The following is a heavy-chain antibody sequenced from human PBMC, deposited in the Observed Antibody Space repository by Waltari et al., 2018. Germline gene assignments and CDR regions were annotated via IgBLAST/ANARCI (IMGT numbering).Heavy chain of an antibody. CDR1: GGSISSYY. CDR3: ARDLDFWSGYYTGPYYMDV. V-gene: IGHV4-4*07. Sequence: QVQLQESGPGLVKPSETLSLTCTVSGGSISSYYWSWIRQPAGKGLEWIGRIYTSGSTNYNPSLKSRVTMSVDTSKNQFSLKLSSVTAADTAVYYCARDLDFWSGYYTGPYYMDVWGKGTTVTISS. D-gene: IGHD3-3*01. J-gene: IGHJ6*03. CDR2: IYTSGST.